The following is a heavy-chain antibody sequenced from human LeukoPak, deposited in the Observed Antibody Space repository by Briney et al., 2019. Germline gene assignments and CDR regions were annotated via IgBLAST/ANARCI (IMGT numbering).Heavy chain of an antibody. CDR2: LNEDGSEK. J-gene: IGHJ4*02. CDR1: GFTFSTYW. Sequence: PGGSLRLSCAASGFTFSTYWMTWVRQAPGKGLEWVASLNEDGSEKYYVDSVKGRFTISRDKAQKSLYLEMKSLSAKDTAAYYCARAVTSTEGYWGQGTLVTVSS. CDR3: ARAVTSTEGY. V-gene: IGHV3-7*03.